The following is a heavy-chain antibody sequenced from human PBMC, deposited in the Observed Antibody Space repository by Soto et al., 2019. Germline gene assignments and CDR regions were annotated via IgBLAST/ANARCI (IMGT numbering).Heavy chain of an antibody. D-gene: IGHD1-1*01. J-gene: IGHJ4*02. CDR2: VSASGLYT. Sequence: EVQLLEPGGKLVQPWGSLTLSCAASGFTFSTYAMAWVRQAPGKGLEWVSGVSASGLYTDYADRVKGRFYISRDNSKNTVSLHMNSLRAEDTALYYCANDRPRRTSGYFFDYWCQGTPVTVSS. CDR1: GFTFSTYA. CDR3: ANDRPRRTSGYFFDY. V-gene: IGHV3-23*01.